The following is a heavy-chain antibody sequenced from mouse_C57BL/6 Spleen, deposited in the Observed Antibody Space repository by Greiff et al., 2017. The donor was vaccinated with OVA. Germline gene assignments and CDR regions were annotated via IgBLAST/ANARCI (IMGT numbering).Heavy chain of an antibody. CDR2: IYPNNGGT. CDR1: GYTFTDYN. V-gene: IGHV1-22*01. J-gene: IGHJ1*03. Sequence: VHVKQSGPELVKPGASVKMSCKASGYTFTDYNMHWVKPSHGKSLEWVGYIYPNNGGTRYKQKFKGKATLTVKKSSSTAYMELRSLTSEDSAVYYCARSTTVVAKGYFDVWGTGTTVTVSS. CDR3: ARSTTVVAKGYFDV. D-gene: IGHD1-1*01.